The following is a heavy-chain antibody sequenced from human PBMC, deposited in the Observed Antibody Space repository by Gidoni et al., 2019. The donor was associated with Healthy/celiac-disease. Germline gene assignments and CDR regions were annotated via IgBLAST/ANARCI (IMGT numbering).Heavy chain of an antibody. V-gene: IGHV3-7*03. CDR3: AREANYYDSSGPNRGYYYYMDV. J-gene: IGHJ6*03. Sequence: EVQLVESGGGLVQPGGSLRLSCAASGFTFSSYWMSWVRQAPGKGLEWVANIKQDGSEKYYVDSGKGRFTISRDNDKNSLYLQMNSLRAEDTAVYYGAREANYYDSSGPNRGYYYYMDVWGKGTTVTVSS. D-gene: IGHD3-22*01. CDR1: GFTFSSYW. CDR2: IKQDGSEK.